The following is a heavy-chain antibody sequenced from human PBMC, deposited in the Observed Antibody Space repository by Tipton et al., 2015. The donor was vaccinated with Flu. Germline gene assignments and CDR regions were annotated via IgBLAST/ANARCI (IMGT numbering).Heavy chain of an antibody. D-gene: IGHD6-13*01. CDR2: IYHSGST. CDR3: ARGMYISSSWYVGRGDPNKNYY. V-gene: IGHV4-38-2*02. Sequence: TLSLTCIVSGYSISSGYYWGWIRQPPGKGLEWIGSIYHSGSTYYNPSLKSRVTISVDTSKNQFSLKLSSVTAADTAVYYCARGMYISSSWYVGRGDPNKNYYWGQGTLGTVSS. CDR1: GYSISSGYY. J-gene: IGHJ4*02.